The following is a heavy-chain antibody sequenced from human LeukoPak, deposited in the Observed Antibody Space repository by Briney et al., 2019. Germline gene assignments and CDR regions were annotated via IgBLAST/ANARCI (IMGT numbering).Heavy chain of an antibody. D-gene: IGHD5-24*01. Sequence: GGSLRLSCAASGFTFSSYWMSWVRQAPGKGLEWVANIKQDGSEKYYVDSVRGRFTISRDNSKNTLYLQMNSLRADDTAVYYCAMKAVPRPRLHDAFDFWGQGTVVSVSS. V-gene: IGHV3-7*03. CDR2: IKQDGSEK. CDR1: GFTFSSYW. J-gene: IGHJ3*01. CDR3: AMKAVPRPRLHDAFDF.